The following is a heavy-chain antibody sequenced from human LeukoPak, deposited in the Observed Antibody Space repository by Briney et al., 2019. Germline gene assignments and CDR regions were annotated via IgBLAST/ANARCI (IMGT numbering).Heavy chain of an antibody. Sequence: SQTLSLTCAVSGGSISSGGYSWSWIRQPPGKGLEWIGYIYHSGSTYYNPSLKSRVTISVDTSKNQFSLKLSSVTAADTAVYYCARQGLLGYSSGWYLDWGQGTLVTVSS. CDR1: GGSISSGGYS. J-gene: IGHJ4*02. D-gene: IGHD6-19*01. CDR2: IYHSGST. V-gene: IGHV4-30-2*03. CDR3: ARQGLLGYSSGWYLD.